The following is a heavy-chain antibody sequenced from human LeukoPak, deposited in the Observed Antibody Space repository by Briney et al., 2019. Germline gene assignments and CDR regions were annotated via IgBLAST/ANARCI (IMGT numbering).Heavy chain of an antibody. CDR3: AKSGYNRFDY. D-gene: IGHD5-24*01. J-gene: IGHJ4*02. CDR1: GFTFSSSA. V-gene: IGHV3-23*01. Sequence: GGSLRLSCAASGFTFSSSAMSWVRQAPGKGLEWVSSISGSGSGVSTYYADSVKGRFTISRDNSKNTLYLQMNSLRAEDTAVYYCAKSGYNRFDYWGQGTLVTVSS. CDR2: ISGSGSGVST.